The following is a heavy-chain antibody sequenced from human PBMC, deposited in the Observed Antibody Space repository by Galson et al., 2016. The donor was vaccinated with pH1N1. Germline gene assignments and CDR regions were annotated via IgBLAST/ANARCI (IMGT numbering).Heavy chain of an antibody. CDR2: VIPIYNSP. D-gene: IGHD4-17*01. V-gene: IGHV1-69*06. Sequence: SVKVSCKASGGTFSSYTITWVRQAPGQGLEWMGQVIPIYNSPNYTQKFRDRITITADKSTNTAYMSLSRLTSEDTAVYSCARNATSVTTDNYYYGMDVWGQGTTVTVSS. CDR1: GGTFSSYT. CDR3: ARNATSVTTDNYYYGMDV. J-gene: IGHJ6*02.